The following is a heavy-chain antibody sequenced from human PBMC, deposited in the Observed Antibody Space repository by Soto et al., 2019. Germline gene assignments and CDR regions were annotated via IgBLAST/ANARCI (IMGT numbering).Heavy chain of an antibody. CDR3: ARVSVHPLQEYYGMDV. Sequence: QVQLVQSGAEVKKPGSRWKSSARPFGGTSTTMPIAGVGQAPGQGLEWWGGIIPIFGTANYAQKFQGRVTITADESTSTAYMELSSLRSEDTAVYYCARVSVHPLQEYYGMDVWGQGTTVTVSS. CDR2: IIPIFGTA. J-gene: IGHJ6*02. CDR1: GGTSTTMP. V-gene: IGHV1-69*01. D-gene: IGHD3-3*02.